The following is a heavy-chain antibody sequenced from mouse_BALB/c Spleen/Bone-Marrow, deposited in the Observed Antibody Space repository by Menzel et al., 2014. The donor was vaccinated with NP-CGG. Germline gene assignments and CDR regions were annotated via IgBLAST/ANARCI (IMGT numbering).Heavy chain of an antibody. CDR2: IDPANGNT. J-gene: IGHJ2*01. V-gene: IGHV14-3*02. D-gene: IGHD2-14*01. CDR3: ARYRLGTYFDY. Sequence: VQLQQSGAELVKPGASVRSSCTASGFNIKDTYMDWVKQRPEQGLEWIGRIDPANGNTKYDPKFQGKATITADTSSNTAYLQLSSLTSEDTAVYYCARYRLGTYFDYWGQGTTLTVSS. CDR1: GFNIKDTY.